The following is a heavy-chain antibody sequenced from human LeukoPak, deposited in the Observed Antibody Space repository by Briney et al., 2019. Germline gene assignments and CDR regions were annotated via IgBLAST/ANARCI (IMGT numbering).Heavy chain of an antibody. Sequence: GESLKISCKGSGFSFANYWIAWVRQMPGEGLEWMGIMNPANSDSRYSPSFQGQVTFSADKSISTAYLQWSSLKASDRAMYYCGRRIAATGREFDYWGQGTLVTVSS. J-gene: IGHJ4*02. CDR1: GFSFANYW. D-gene: IGHD6-13*01. V-gene: IGHV5-51*01. CDR2: MNPANSDS. CDR3: GRRIAATGREFDY.